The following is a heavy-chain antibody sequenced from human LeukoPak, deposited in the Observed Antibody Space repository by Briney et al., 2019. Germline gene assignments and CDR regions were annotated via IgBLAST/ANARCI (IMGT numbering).Heavy chain of an antibody. V-gene: IGHV3-30*02. CDR3: AKISSSAESNFDY. CDR2: IWPDGSKK. D-gene: IGHD6-25*01. J-gene: IGHJ4*02. Sequence: PGGSLRLSCAASGFTFSNYGMHWVRQAPGKGLEWVAFIWPDGSKKYYADSVKGRFAISRENSKNTVYLQMNDLRPEDTALYFCAKISSSAESNFDYWGQGTLLTVSS. CDR1: GFTFSNYG.